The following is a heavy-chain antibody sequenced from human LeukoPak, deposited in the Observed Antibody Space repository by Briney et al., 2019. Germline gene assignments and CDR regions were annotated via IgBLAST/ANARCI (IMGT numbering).Heavy chain of an antibody. D-gene: IGHD2-21*01. CDR1: GFTLSRYW. Sequence: GGSLRPSCAPSGFTLSRYWMCWVRQAPEKGLEWVANIKEDGSEKNFVDSVKGRFTISRDNAKNSLYLQMDRLRADDTAVYYCATYRGLDFGGQGTLVTVSS. V-gene: IGHV3-7*01. CDR2: IKEDGSEK. CDR3: ATYRGLDF. J-gene: IGHJ4*02.